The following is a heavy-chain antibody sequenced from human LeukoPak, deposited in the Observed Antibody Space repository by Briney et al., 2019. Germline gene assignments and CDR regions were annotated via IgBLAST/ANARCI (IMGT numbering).Heavy chain of an antibody. D-gene: IGHD4-23*01. CDR1: GFTFSSYW. CDR3: ARGRPHGNDY. CDR2: ISSDGSST. J-gene: IGHJ4*02. Sequence: GGSLRLSCAASGFTFSSYWMNWVRQAPGKGLVWVSRISSDGSSTTYADSVKGRFSISRDNAKNTLYLQMNSLRVEDTAVYYCARGRPHGNDYWGEGTLVTVSS. V-gene: IGHV3-74*01.